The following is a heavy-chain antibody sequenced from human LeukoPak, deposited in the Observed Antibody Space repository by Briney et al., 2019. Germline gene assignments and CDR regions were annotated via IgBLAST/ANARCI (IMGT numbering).Heavy chain of an antibody. CDR2: IYYSGST. CDR1: GGSISSSSYY. CDR3: ARGHGYYASGSSYTDWFDP. Sequence: SETLSLTCSVSGGSISSSSYYWGWIRQPPGKGLEWIGSIYYSGSTYYNPSLKSRVTISVDTSKNQFSLKLSSVTAADTAVYYCARGHGYYASGSSYTDWFDPWGQGTLVTVSS. D-gene: IGHD3-10*01. V-gene: IGHV4-39*07. J-gene: IGHJ5*02.